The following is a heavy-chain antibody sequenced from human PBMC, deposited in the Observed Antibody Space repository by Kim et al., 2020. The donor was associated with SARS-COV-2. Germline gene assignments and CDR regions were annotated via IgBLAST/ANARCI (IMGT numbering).Heavy chain of an antibody. V-gene: IGHV3-30*18. J-gene: IGHJ4*02. Sequence: GGSLRLSCAASGFTFSSYGIHWVRQAPGKGLEWVAVISYDGSNKYYADSVKGRFTISRDNSKNTLYLQMNSLRAEDTAVYYCAKLDIVVPWGQGTLVTVSS. D-gene: IGHD2-2*01. CDR2: ISYDGSNK. CDR1: GFTFSSYG. CDR3: AKLDIVVP.